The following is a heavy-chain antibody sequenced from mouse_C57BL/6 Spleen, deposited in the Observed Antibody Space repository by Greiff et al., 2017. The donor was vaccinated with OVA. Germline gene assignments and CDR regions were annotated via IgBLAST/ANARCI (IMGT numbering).Heavy chain of an antibody. Sequence: QVQLKQPGAELVKPGASVKLSCKASGYTFTSYWMQWVKQRPGQGLEWIGEIDPSDSYTNYNQKFKGKATLTVDTSSSTAYMQLSSLTSEDSAVYYCARWTEYYFDYWGQGTTLTVSS. V-gene: IGHV1-50*01. CDR1: GYTFTSYW. CDR3: ARWTEYYFDY. J-gene: IGHJ2*01. CDR2: IDPSDSYT.